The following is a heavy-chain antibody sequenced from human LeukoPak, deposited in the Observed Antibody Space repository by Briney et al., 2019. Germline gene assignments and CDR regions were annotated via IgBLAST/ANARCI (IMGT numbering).Heavy chain of an antibody. Sequence: SETLSLTCAVYGGSFSGYYWSWIRQPPGKGLEWIGEINHSGSTNYNPSLRSRVTISVDTSKKQFSLKLSSVTAADTAVYYYARERSNWGDWYFDFWGRGTLVTVSS. CDR2: INHSGST. CDR3: ARERSNWGDWYFDF. D-gene: IGHD7-27*01. CDR1: GGSFSGYY. J-gene: IGHJ2*01. V-gene: IGHV4-34*01.